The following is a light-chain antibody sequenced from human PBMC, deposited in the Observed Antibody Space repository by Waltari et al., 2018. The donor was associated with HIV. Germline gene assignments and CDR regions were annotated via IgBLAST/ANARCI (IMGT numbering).Light chain of an antibody. CDR1: QSLLHNNGKNY. CDR3: MQALHTPFM. J-gene: IGKJ5*01. V-gene: IGKV2-28*01. Sequence: DVLLTQSPVSLAVTPGASASISCMSSQSLLHNNGKNYLYWYVKKPGQTPQLLMYMSSNLAAGVPVRFSGSGSGTEFTLKISRVEAEDVGLYYCMQALHTPFMFGHGTRLEI. CDR2: MSS.